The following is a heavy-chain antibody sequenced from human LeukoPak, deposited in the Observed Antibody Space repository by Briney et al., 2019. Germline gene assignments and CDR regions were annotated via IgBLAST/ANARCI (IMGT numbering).Heavy chain of an antibody. CDR2: IYYSGST. CDR3: ARVCSRSTSRYTTDAFDI. D-gene: IGHD2-2*02. CDR1: GGSISRHY. V-gene: IGHV4-59*11. J-gene: IGHJ3*02. Sequence: SETLSLTCTVSGGSISRHYWSWIRQPPGKGLEWIGYIYYSGSTNYNPSLKSRVTISVDTSKNQFSLKLSSVTAADTAVYYCARVCSRSTSRYTTDAFDIWGQGTMVTISS.